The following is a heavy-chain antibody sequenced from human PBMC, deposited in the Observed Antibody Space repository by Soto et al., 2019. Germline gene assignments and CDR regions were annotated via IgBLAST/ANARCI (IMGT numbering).Heavy chain of an antibody. CDR2: ISAYNGNT. D-gene: IGHD1-1*01. CDR1: GYTFTSYG. J-gene: IGHJ6*01. CDR3: TWTTPLVLGYYYGMDV. V-gene: IGHV1-18*04. Sequence: ASVKVSCKASGYTFTSYGISWVRQAPGQGLEWMGWISAYNGNTNYAQKLQGRVTMTTDTSTSTAYMELRSLRSDDTAVYYCTWTTPLVLGYYYGMDVWGQGTTVTVSS.